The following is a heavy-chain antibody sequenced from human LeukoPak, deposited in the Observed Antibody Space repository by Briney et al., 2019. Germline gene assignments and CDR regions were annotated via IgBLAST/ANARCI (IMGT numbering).Heavy chain of an antibody. J-gene: IGHJ4*02. CDR2: ISGSGGST. D-gene: IGHD1-26*01. Sequence: GGSLRLSCAASGFTFSSYAMSSFRQAPGKGLEWVSAISGSGGSTYYADSVKGRFTISRDNSKNTLYLQMNSLRAEDTAVYYCAKCGRFVGATISGIADYWGQGTLVTVSS. CDR1: GFTFSSYA. V-gene: IGHV3-23*01. CDR3: AKCGRFVGATISGIADY.